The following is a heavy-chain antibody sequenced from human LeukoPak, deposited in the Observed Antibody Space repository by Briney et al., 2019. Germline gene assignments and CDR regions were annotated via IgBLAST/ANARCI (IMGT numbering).Heavy chain of an antibody. D-gene: IGHD6-13*01. CDR3: ASRSSGSQQLNY. CDR2: INWNGGST. CDR1: GFTFDDYG. Sequence: GGSLRLSCAASGFTFDDYGMSWVRQAPGKGLEWVSGINWNGGSTGYADSVKGRFTISRDNAKNSLYLQMNSLRAEDTAVYYCASRSSGSQQLNYWGQGTLVTVSS. J-gene: IGHJ4*02. V-gene: IGHV3-20*04.